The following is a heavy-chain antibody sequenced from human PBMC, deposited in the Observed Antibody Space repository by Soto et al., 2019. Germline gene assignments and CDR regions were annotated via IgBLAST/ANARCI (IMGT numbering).Heavy chain of an antibody. CDR3: ARGSVYYYYYMDV. J-gene: IGHJ6*03. Sequence: GGSLRLSCAASGFTFSSYAMSWVRQAPGKGLEWVSAISGSGGSTYYADSVKGRFTISRDNSKNTLYLQMNSLRAEDTAVYYCARGSVYYYYYMDVWGKGTTVTVSS. CDR1: GFTFSSYA. V-gene: IGHV3-23*01. D-gene: IGHD3-10*01. CDR2: ISGSGGST.